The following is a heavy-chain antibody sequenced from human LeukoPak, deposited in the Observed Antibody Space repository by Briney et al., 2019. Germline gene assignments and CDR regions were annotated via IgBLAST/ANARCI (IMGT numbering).Heavy chain of an antibody. J-gene: IGHJ4*02. CDR1: EFTFTTYW. CDR3: WCMLYNDYFDY. D-gene: IGHD2-8*01. V-gene: IGHV3-7*01. CDR2: IKQDGSEK. Sequence: LPGGSLRLSCEASEFTFTTYWMSWVRQAPGKGLEWVANIKQDGSEKYYVDSVKGRFTISRDNSNNTLFLQMNSLRAEDTAVYYCWCMLYNDYFDYWGQGTLVTVSS.